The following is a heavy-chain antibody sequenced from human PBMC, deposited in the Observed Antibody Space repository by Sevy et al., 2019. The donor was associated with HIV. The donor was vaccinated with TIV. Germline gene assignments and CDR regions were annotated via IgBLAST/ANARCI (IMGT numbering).Heavy chain of an antibody. J-gene: IGHJ3*02. CDR3: AREQGFFGWGRGGDAFDI. CDR1: GGTFTSYP. V-gene: IGHV1-69*13. Sequence: ASVKVSCKVSGGTFTSYPFSWVRQAPGQGLEWMGGIVPVFGSPNYAQKFQGRVTITADESTDTLYMELSSLRSEDTAVYFCAREQGFFGWGRGGDAFDIWGQGTMVTVSS. D-gene: IGHD3-16*01. CDR2: IVPVFGSP.